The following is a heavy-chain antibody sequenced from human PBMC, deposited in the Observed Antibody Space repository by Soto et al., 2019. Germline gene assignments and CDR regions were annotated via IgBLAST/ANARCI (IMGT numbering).Heavy chain of an antibody. Sequence: QVQLVESGGGVVQPGRSLRLSCAASGFTFSSYVMHWVRQAPGKGLEWVAIISYDGNNKYYADSVMGRFTISRDNSKNTLDVKMNSLRAEDQAVYYSASAGCSGGSCNTMVGLRYGMDVWGQGTTVTVSS. CDR2: ISYDGNNK. D-gene: IGHD2-15*01. J-gene: IGHJ6*02. CDR1: GFTFSSYV. V-gene: IGHV3-30-3*01. CDR3: ASAGCSGGSCNTMVGLRYGMDV.